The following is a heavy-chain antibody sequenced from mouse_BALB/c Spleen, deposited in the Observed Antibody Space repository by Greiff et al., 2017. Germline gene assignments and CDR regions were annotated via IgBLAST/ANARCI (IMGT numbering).Heavy chain of an antibody. J-gene: IGHJ2*01. CDR3: ARDGYLDY. D-gene: IGHD2-3*01. V-gene: IGHV1-7*01. Sequence: QVQLQQSGAELAKPGASVKMSCKASGYTFTSYWMHWVKQRPGQGLEWIGYINPSTGYTEYNQKFKDKATLTADKSSSTAYMQLSSLTSEDSAVYYCARDGYLDYWGQGTTLTVSS. CDR2: INPSTGYT. CDR1: GYTFTSYW.